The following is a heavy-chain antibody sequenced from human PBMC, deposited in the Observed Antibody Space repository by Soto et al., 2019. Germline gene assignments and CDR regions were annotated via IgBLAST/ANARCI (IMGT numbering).Heavy chain of an antibody. D-gene: IGHD3-22*01. CDR3: ARDGDYYDSSGYYLYYFDY. V-gene: IGHV1-69*13. Sequence: WASVKVSCKASGGTFSSYAISWVRQAPGQGLEWMGGIIPIFGTANYAQKFQGRVTITADESTSTAYMELSSLRSEDTAVYYCARDGDYYDSSGYYLYYFDYWGQGTLVTVSS. CDR1: GGTFSSYA. CDR2: IIPIFGTA. J-gene: IGHJ4*02.